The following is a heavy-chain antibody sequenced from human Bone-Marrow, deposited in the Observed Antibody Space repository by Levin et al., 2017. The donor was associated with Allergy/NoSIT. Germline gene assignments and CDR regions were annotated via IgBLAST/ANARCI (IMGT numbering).Heavy chain of an antibody. CDR2: ISSDGNTK. D-gene: IGHD3-10*01. V-gene: IGHV3-30*14. J-gene: IGHJ3*02. CDR3: ARENYYYDSKNHLGALDM. Sequence: SCAASGFTFSAFAMQWVRQAPGKGLEWVAVISSDGNTKYYADSVRGRFTISRDNSKNMLFLQVDSLSTEGTAMYYCARENYYYDSKNHLGALDMWGQGTLVTVSS. CDR1: GFTFSAFA.